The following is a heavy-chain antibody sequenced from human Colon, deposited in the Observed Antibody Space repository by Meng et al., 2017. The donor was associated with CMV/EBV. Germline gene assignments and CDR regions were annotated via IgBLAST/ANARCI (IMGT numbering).Heavy chain of an antibody. CDR1: GGTFSNYT. D-gene: IGHD2-2*01. V-gene: IGHV1-69*02. CDR2: TIPMLSIA. J-gene: IGHJ6*02. Sequence: SVKVSCKASGGTFSNYTLNWVRQAPGQGLEWMGRTIPMLSIANYAKKFQGRVTITADKSTSTAYMELRSLRSDDTAVYYCARVVVVPADYYTMDVWGQGTTVTVSS. CDR3: ARVVVVPADYYTMDV.